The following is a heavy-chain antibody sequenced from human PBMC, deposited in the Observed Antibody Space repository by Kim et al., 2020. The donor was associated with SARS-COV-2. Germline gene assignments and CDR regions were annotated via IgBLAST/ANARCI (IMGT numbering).Heavy chain of an antibody. Sequence: GGSLRLSCAASGFTFSSYAMSWVRQAPGKGLEWVSAISGSGGSTYYADSVKGRFTISRDNSKNTLYLQMNSLRAEDTAVYYCAKGGGFWSNIGWFDPWGQGTLVTLSS. CDR1: GFTFSSYA. D-gene: IGHD3-3*01. CDR3: AKGGGFWSNIGWFDP. V-gene: IGHV3-23*01. CDR2: ISGSGGST. J-gene: IGHJ5*02.